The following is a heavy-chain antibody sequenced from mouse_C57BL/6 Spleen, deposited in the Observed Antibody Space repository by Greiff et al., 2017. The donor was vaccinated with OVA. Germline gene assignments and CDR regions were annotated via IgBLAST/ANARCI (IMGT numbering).Heavy chain of an antibody. J-gene: IGHJ4*01. CDR3: ARLGITTNYYAMDY. D-gene: IGHD2-4*01. V-gene: IGHV1-18*01. CDR2: INPNNGGT. CDR1: GYTFTDYN. Sequence: SGPELVKPGASVKIPCKASGYTFTDYNMDWVKQSHGKSLEWIGDINPNNGGTIYNQKFKGKATLTVDKSSSTAYMELRSLTSEDTAVYYCARLGITTNYYAMDYWGQGTSVTVSS.